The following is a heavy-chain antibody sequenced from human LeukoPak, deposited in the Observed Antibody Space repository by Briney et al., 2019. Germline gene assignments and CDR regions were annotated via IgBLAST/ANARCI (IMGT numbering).Heavy chain of an antibody. V-gene: IGHV3-11*06. Sequence: GGSLRLSCAASGFTFSGYYMFWVRQVPGKGLMWVAHINGFGTEATYADSVKGRFTISRDNAKNSLYLQMNSLRAEDTAVYYCASAEAQYYYDSSGPNDYWGQGTLVTVSS. CDR1: GFTFSGYY. CDR3: ASAEAQYYYDSSGPNDY. D-gene: IGHD3-22*01. J-gene: IGHJ4*02. CDR2: INGFGTEA.